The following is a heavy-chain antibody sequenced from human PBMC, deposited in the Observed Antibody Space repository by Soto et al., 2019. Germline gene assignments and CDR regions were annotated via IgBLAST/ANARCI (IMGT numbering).Heavy chain of an antibody. V-gene: IGHV3-73*01. CDR3: AKFGYSGSPRGGY. CDR2: IRSEGNSYAT. D-gene: IGHD6-6*01. Sequence: EVQLVESGGGLVQPGGSLKLSCAAAGFTFSGSAMHWVRKASGKGLEWVGRIRSEGNSYATVYAASGKGRFTIASDDSKNTAYLQMNSLKTEDTAVDYCAKFGYSGSPRGGYWGQGTLVTVSS. J-gene: IGHJ4*02. CDR1: GFTFSGSA.